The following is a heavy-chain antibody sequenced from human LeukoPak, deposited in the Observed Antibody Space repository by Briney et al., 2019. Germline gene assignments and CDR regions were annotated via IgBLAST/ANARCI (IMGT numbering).Heavy chain of an antibody. V-gene: IGHV4-34*01. CDR3: ARGGGYSSGWYKYYFDY. J-gene: IGHJ4*02. D-gene: IGHD6-19*01. CDR1: GGSFSGYH. Sequence: NPSETLSLTCAVYGGSFSGYHWSWIRQPPGKGLEWIGEINHSGSTNYNPSLKSRVTISVDTSKNQFSLKLSSVTAADTAMYYCARGGGYSSGWYKYYFDYWGQGNLVTVSS. CDR2: INHSGST.